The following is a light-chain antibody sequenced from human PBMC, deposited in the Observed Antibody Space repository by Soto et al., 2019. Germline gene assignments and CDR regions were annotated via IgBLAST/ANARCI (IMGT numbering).Light chain of an antibody. CDR1: QSVNSN. V-gene: IGKV3-15*01. CDR2: GAS. CDR3: QQYNDWPLT. J-gene: IGKJ4*01. Sequence: EQVMTQSPAALSVSPGERATLSCRASQSVNSNLAWYQQKPGQAPSLLLYGASTRATGIPARCSGSASGTEFTLTISSLQSEDSAVYYCQQYNDWPLTFGGGTKVEVK.